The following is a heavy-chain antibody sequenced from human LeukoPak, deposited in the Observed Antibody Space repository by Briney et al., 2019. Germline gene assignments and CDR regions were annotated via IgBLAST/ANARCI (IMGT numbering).Heavy chain of an antibody. D-gene: IGHD1-1*01. CDR3: ARAGRLYDGLDY. Sequence: SETLSLTCAVYGGSFSSYYWSWIRQPPGKGLEWIGYIYYSGSTNYNPSLKSRVTISVDTSKNQFSLKLSSVTAADTAVYYCARAGRLYDGLDYWGQGTLVTVSS. J-gene: IGHJ4*02. CDR1: GGSFSSYY. V-gene: IGHV4-59*01. CDR2: IYYSGST.